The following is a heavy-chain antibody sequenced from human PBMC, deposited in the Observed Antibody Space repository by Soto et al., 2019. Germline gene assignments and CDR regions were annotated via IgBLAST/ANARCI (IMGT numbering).Heavy chain of an antibody. CDR1: GGSISSGDYY. CDR3: ARSRPYYDSSGYPRLKFDY. CDR2: IYYSGST. Sequence: TSETLSLTCTVSGGSISSGDYYWSWIRQPPGKGLEWIGYIYYSGSTYYNPSLKSRVTISVDTSKNQFSLKLSSVTAADTAVYYCARSRPYYDSSGYPRLKFDYWGQGTLVTVSS. D-gene: IGHD3-22*01. J-gene: IGHJ4*02. V-gene: IGHV4-30-4*02.